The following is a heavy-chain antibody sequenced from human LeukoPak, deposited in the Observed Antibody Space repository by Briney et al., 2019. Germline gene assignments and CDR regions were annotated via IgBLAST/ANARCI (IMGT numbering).Heavy chain of an antibody. V-gene: IGHV3-30*03. CDR2: ISYDGSNK. CDR1: GFTFSSYG. CDR3: AREGIAAIYYFDY. Sequence: PGGSLRLSCAASGFTFSSYGMHWVRQAPGKGLEWVAVISYDGSNKYYADSVKGRFTISRDNSKNTLYLQMNSLRAEDTAVYYCAREGIAAIYYFDYWGQGTLVTVSS. J-gene: IGHJ4*02. D-gene: IGHD6-13*01.